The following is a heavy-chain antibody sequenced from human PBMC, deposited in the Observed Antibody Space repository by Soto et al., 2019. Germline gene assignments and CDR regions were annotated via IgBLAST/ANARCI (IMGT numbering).Heavy chain of an antibody. Sequence: VASVKVSCKASGGTFSSYAISWVRQAPGQGLEWMGGIIPIFGTANYAQKFQGRVTITADESTSTAYMELSSLRSEDTAVYYCASPPAALNYYYYGMDVWGQGTTVTVSS. CDR2: IIPIFGTA. D-gene: IGHD2-2*01. J-gene: IGHJ6*02. V-gene: IGHV1-69*13. CDR3: ASPPAALNYYYYGMDV. CDR1: GGTFSSYA.